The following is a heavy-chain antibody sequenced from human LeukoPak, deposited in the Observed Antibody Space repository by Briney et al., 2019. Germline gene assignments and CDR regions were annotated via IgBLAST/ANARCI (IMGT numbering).Heavy chain of an antibody. V-gene: IGHV1-2*02. CDR1: GYSFTAFY. J-gene: IGHJ4*02. CDR3: ASFQGAHY. D-gene: IGHD4/OR15-4a*01. CDR2: IHPRRGDT. Sequence: ASVKVSFTTSGYSFTAFYIHWVRQAPGQGLEWMGWIHPRRGDTNYAQKFQGRVTMTRDTSISTAYLDLSSLRSDDTAVYYCASFQGAHYWGQGTLVTVSS.